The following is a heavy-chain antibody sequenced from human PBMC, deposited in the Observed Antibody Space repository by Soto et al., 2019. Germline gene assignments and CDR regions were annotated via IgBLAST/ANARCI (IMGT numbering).Heavy chain of an antibody. CDR2: INPLSGIP. V-gene: IGHV1-69*09. D-gene: IGHD2-2*01. Sequence: QVQLVQSGAEVKKPESSVKVSCKTSGGTFVRHVISWVRQAPGQGPEWMGKINPLSGIPNYAQKVQDRVTFTADTDSSTAYMELSTLRSDDTDVYYCATPACAATWCSPSHNLDHWGQGTLVTVSS. J-gene: IGHJ4*02. CDR1: GGTFVRHV. CDR3: ATPACAATWCSPSHNLDH.